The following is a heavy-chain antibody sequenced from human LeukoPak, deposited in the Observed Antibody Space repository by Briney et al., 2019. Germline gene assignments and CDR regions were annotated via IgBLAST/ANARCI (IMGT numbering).Heavy chain of an antibody. D-gene: IGHD5-18*01. CDR2: ISCSGSPI. CDR1: GFSFSTYG. J-gene: IGHJ4*02. V-gene: IGHV3-48*01. CDR3: ARDVRGNSYGSVDV. Sequence: GGSLRLSCAASGFSFSTYGLNWVRQAPGKGLEWVSCISCSGSPIYYADSVKGRFTISRDNAKNSLYLQMHSLRAEDTALYYCARDVRGNSYGSVDVWGKGTLVTVSS.